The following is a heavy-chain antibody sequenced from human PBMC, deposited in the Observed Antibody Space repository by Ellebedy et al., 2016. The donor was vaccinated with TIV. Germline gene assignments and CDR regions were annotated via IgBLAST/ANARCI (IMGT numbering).Heavy chain of an antibody. CDR3: ARANQQLPRVVAF. Sequence: GESLKISCAASGFTFRYYWMHWVRQTPGKGLVWVSRINSDGSITSYADSMKGRFTISRDNAKNTLYLQMNSLTAEDTAIYYCARANQQLPRVVAFWGQGTLVTVSS. D-gene: IGHD2-2*01. V-gene: IGHV3-74*01. CDR2: INSDGSIT. CDR1: GFTFRYYW. J-gene: IGHJ4*02.